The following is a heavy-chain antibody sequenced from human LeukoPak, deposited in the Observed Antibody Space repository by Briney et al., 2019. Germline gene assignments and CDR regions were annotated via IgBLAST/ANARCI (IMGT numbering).Heavy chain of an antibody. CDR2: IYYSGNT. CDR1: GGSISSSSYY. D-gene: IGHD6-19*01. V-gene: IGHV4-39*01. CDR3: ARSSGWFGRFDY. J-gene: IGHJ4*02. Sequence: SETLSLTCTVSGGSISSSSYYWGWIRQPPGNGLEWIGSIYYSGNTYYNPSLKSRVTISVDTSKNQFSLKVSSVIAEDTAVYYCARSSGWFGRFDYWGQGTLVTVSS.